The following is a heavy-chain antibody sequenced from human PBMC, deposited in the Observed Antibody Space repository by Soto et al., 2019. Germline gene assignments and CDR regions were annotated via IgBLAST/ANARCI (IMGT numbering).Heavy chain of an antibody. CDR3: ARREYCYGSGSTYYFDA. J-gene: IGHJ4*02. CDR1: GYTFTSYG. Sequence: QVQLVQSGAEVKKPGASVKVSCKASGYTFTSYGISWVRQAPGQGLEWMGWISAYNGNTNYAQKLQGRVTMTTDTSTSTADMELRSLRADETAVDYCARREYCYGSGSTYYFDAWGQGTLVTVSS. D-gene: IGHD3-10*01. V-gene: IGHV1-18*01. CDR2: ISAYNGNT.